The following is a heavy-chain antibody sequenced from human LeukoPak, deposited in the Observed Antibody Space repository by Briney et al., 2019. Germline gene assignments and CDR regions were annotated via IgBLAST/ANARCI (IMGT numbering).Heavy chain of an antibody. D-gene: IGHD2-21*02. CDR1: GFTFSKYS. V-gene: IGHV3-48*02. Sequence: GGSLRLSCAASGFTFSKYSMNWVRQAPGKGLEWVSYISSSSSTIYYADSVKGRFAFSRDNAKNSLFLQMNSLRDEDTAVYYCARGRAYCGGDCYSGWFDPWGQGTLVTVSS. CDR2: ISSSSSTI. J-gene: IGHJ5*02. CDR3: ARGRAYCGGDCYSGWFDP.